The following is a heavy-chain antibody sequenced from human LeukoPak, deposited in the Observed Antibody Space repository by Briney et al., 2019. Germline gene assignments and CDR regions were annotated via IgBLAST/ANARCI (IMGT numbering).Heavy chain of an antibody. V-gene: IGHV3-30*04. CDR2: ISYDGSNK. J-gene: IGHJ4*02. D-gene: IGHD3-22*01. CDR3: AKTSGYYSD. CDR1: GFTFSSYA. Sequence: GRSLRLSCAASGFTFSSYAMHWVRQAPGKGLEWVAVISYDGSNKYYADSVKGRFTISRDNSKNSLSLQVSSLRAEDTAVYYCAKTSGYYSDWGQGTLVTVSS.